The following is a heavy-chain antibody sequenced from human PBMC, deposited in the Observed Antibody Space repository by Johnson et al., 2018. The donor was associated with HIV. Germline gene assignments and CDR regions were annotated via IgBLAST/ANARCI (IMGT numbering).Heavy chain of an antibody. V-gene: IGHV3-30*18. CDR1: GFTFSSYA. Sequence: QVQLVESGGGVVQPGRSLRLSCAASGFTFSSYAMHWVHQAPGTGLEWVALISYDGSNKYYAESVKGRFTISRDNSKNTLYLQMNSLRAEDTAMYYCAKTIVVVTADAFDIWGQGTMVTVSS. CDR2: ISYDGSNK. CDR3: AKTIVVVTADAFDI. J-gene: IGHJ3*02. D-gene: IGHD2-21*02.